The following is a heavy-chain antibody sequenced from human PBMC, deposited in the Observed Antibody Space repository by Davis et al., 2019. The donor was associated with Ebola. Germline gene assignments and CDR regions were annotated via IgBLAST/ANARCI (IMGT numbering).Heavy chain of an antibody. CDR2: ISSRSSTI. D-gene: IGHD3-22*01. CDR1: GFTFSNYN. Sequence: GESLKISCAASGFTFSNYNMNWVRQAPGKGLEWISFISSRSSTIYYADSVKGRFTISRDNAKNSLYLQMNNLRDEDTAVYYCARDHYDSSGYGFDIWGQGTMVTVSS. CDR3: ARDHYDSSGYGFDI. J-gene: IGHJ3*02. V-gene: IGHV3-48*02.